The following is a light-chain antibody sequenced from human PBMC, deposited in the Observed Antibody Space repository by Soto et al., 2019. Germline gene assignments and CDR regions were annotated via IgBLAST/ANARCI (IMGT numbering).Light chain of an antibody. CDR2: RAS. CDR1: QSLGTS. Sequence: ILLTQSPATLSLSPGERAALSCWASQSLGTSLAWYQHRPGQAPRLLLYRASNRAAGIPARFSGSGYGTGFTLTISCLEPEDFGTYYCQQRASWPLTFGGGTKVEI. J-gene: IGKJ4*01. CDR3: QQRASWPLT. V-gene: IGKV3-11*01.